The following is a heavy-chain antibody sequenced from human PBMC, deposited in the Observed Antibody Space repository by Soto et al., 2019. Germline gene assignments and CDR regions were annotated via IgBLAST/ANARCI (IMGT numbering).Heavy chain of an antibody. CDR3: ARGQDDYGDSDVWFDP. CDR1: GFSFSSYG. D-gene: IGHD4-17*01. CDR2: ISGGGDST. J-gene: IGHJ5*02. Sequence: EEQLLECGGGLVQPGGSLRLSCAASGFSFSSYGMSWVRQAPGKGLEWVSGISGGGDSTYYADSVKGRFTISRDKSKNTLYLQMNSLRAEDTAVYYCARGQDDYGDSDVWFDPWGQGTLVSVSS. V-gene: IGHV3-23*01.